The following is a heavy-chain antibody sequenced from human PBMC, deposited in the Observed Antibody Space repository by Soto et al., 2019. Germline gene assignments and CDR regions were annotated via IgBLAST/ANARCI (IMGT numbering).Heavy chain of an antibody. CDR1: GFIASNYW. CDR2: IKQDGTEK. CDR3: ARALTLSACL. Sequence: DVQLVESGGNLVQPGGSLRLSCVGSGFIASNYWINWVRQAPGKGLEWVANIKQDGTEKNYVDSVKGRFTISRDNAKNSVYLQMNSLRVEDTAMYYCARALTLSACLWGQGTLVTVSS. V-gene: IGHV3-7*01. D-gene: IGHD2-15*01. J-gene: IGHJ4*02.